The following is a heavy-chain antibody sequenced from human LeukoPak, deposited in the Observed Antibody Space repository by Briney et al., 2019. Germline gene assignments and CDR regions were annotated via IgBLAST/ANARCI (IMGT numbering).Heavy chain of an antibody. CDR3: ARGGGYSNYRRHFDY. CDR2: INHSGST. Sequence: SETLSLTCAVYGGSFGGYYWSWIRQPPGKGLEWIGEINHSGSTNYNPSLKSRVTISVDTSKNQFSLKLSSVTAADTAVYYCARGGGYSNYRRHFDYWGQGTLVTVSS. D-gene: IGHD4-11*01. V-gene: IGHV4-34*01. J-gene: IGHJ4*02. CDR1: GGSFGGYY.